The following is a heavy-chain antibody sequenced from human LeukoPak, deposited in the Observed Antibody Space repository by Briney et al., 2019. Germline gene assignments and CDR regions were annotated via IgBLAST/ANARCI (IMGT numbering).Heavy chain of an antibody. V-gene: IGHV4-59*01. J-gene: IGHJ4*02. D-gene: IGHD3-10*01. CDR1: GASISSYY. CDR2: IYYSGSK. Sequence: SETLSLTCTVSGASISSYYWSWVRHPPGDGLGWLGYIYYSGSKNYNPSLKSRVTISVDTSKNQFSLKLSSVTAADTAVYYCAIALLSPGGTPTHFDYWGQGTLVTVSS. CDR3: AIALLSPGGTPTHFDY.